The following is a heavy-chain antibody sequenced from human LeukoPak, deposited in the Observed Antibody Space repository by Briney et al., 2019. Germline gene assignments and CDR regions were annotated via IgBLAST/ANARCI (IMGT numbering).Heavy chain of an antibody. CDR2: IKEGGSEK. J-gene: IGHJ5*02. V-gene: IGHV3-7*01. D-gene: IGHD6-19*01. CDR1: GFTFTNYW. CDR3: ARDWGSSGWYNWFDP. Sequence: PGGSLRLSCAASGFTFTNYWMSWVRQAPGKGLEWVASIKEGGSEKYYVDSVKGRFTISRDNSENTLYLQMNSLRVEDTAVYYCARDWGSSGWYNWFDPWGQGTLVTVSS.